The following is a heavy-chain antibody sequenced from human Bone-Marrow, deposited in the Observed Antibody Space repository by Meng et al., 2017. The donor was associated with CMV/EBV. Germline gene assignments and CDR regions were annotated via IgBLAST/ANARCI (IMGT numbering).Heavy chain of an antibody. CDR2: ISSSSSTI. CDR1: GFTFSSCS. CDR3: ARDRSYYDFWSGYYPDYYYYGMDV. J-gene: IGHJ6*02. D-gene: IGHD3-3*01. Sequence: GGSLRLSCAASGFTFSSCSMNWVRQAPGKGLEWVSYISSSSSTIYYADSVKGRFTISRDNAKNSLYLQMNSLRAEDTAVYYCARDRSYYDFWSGYYPDYYYYGMDVWGQGTTVTVSS. V-gene: IGHV3-48*04.